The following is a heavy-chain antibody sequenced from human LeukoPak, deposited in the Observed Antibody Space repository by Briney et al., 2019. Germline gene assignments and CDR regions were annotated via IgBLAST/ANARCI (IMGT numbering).Heavy chain of an antibody. J-gene: IGHJ2*01. CDR3: ARASADGGYWYFDL. V-gene: IGHV3-72*01. CDR2: TRNKAKSYTT. D-gene: IGHD4-17*01. Sequence: WGSLRLSCTASGFTFSDHYMDWVRQAPGMGLEWVGRTRNKAKSYTTEYAASVKGRFTISRDDSKNSLYLQMNSLKIEDTAVYYCARASADGGYWYFDLWGRGTLVSVSS. CDR1: GFTFSDHY.